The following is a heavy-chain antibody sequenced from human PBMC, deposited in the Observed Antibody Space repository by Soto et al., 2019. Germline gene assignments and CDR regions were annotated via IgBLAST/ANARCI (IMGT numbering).Heavy chain of an antibody. J-gene: IGHJ6*04. CDR2: IYYSGST. V-gene: IGHV4-59*01. CDR1: GGSISSYY. Sequence: PSETLSLTCTVSGGSISSYYWSWIRQPPGKGLEWIGYIYYSGSTNYNPSLKSRVTISVDTSKNQFSLKLSSVTAADTAVCYCAREGNYDILTAYGMDVRSEGTTVTVSS. CDR3: AREGNYDILTAYGMDV. D-gene: IGHD3-9*01.